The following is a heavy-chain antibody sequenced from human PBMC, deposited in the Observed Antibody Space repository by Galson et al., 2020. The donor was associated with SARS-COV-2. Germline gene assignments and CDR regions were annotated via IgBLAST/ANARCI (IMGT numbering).Heavy chain of an antibody. CDR3: GRGGYINGYDY. Sequence: ASVKVSCKASGYTFSTYDISWVRQAPGQGLEWMGWISTQSGNTNYAQKLQGRVTLTTDTSTSTAYMELRSLRSDDTGVYYGGRGGYINGYDYWGQGCLVTVSS. CDR1: GYTFSTYD. CDR2: ISTQSGNT. V-gene: IGHV1-18*01. D-gene: IGHD5-18*01. J-gene: IGHJ4*02.